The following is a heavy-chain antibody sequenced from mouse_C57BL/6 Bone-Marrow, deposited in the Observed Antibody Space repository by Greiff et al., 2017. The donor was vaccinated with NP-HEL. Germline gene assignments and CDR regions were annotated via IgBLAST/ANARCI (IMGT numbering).Heavy chain of an antibody. CDR2: ISSGSSTI. Sequence: EVQLVESGGGLVKPGGSLKLSCAASGFTFSDYGMHWVRQAPEKGLEWVAYISSGSSTIYYADTVKGRFTISRDNAKNTLFLQMTSLRSEDTAMYYCARGLRRWFAYWGQGTLVTVSA. CDR3: ARGLRRWFAY. D-gene: IGHD2-4*01. J-gene: IGHJ3*01. CDR1: GFTFSDYG. V-gene: IGHV5-17*01.